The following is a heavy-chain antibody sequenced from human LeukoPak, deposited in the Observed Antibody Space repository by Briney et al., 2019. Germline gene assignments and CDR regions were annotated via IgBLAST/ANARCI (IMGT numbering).Heavy chain of an antibody. V-gene: IGHV1-69*01. J-gene: IGHJ3*02. CDR3: ARCRGSPTDAFDI. CDR1: GGTFSSYA. D-gene: IGHD3-10*01. CDR2: VIPIFGTA. Sequence: SVKVSCKASGGTFSSYAISWVRQAPGQGLEWMGGVIPIFGTANYAQKFQGRVTITADESTSTAYMELSSLRSEDTAVYYCARCRGSPTDAFDIWGQGTMVTVSS.